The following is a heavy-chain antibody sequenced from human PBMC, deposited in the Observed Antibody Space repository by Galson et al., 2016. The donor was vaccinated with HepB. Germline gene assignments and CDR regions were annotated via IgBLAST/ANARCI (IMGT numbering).Heavy chain of an antibody. Sequence: SVKVSCKVSGYSLTELSIHWVRQAPGKGLEWMGGFDPEDGETVYAQKFQGRVTMTEDTSTDTAYMELSSLRSEDTAVYYCATGERMTTVTTGFDYWGLGTLVSGSS. V-gene: IGHV1-24*01. D-gene: IGHD4-17*01. J-gene: IGHJ4*02. CDR2: FDPEDGET. CDR3: ATGERMTTVTTGFDY. CDR1: GYSLTELS.